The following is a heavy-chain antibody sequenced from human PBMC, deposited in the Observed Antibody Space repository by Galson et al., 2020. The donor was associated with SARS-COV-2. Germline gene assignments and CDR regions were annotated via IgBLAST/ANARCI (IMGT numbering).Heavy chain of an antibody. J-gene: IGHJ4*02. V-gene: IGHV1-18*04. CDR1: GYTFINYG. Sequence: ASVKVSCKASGYTFINYGISWVRQAPGQGLEWVGWINPYHGYTNFAQKFQGRVTVTADTSTATAYMDLKSLRSDDTAVYYCARDIYYDDSCHPNYYFDYWGQGTLVTVSS. CDR2: INPYHGYT. D-gene: IGHD3-22*01. CDR3: ARDIYYDDSCHPNYYFDY.